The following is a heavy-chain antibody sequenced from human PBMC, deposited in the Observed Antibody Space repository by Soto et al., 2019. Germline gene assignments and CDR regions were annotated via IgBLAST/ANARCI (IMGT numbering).Heavy chain of an antibody. J-gene: IGHJ4*02. CDR2: IIMSSGYK. D-gene: IGHD3-10*01. CDR1: GFTFSDYS. CDR3: ARFVGFGELY. V-gene: IGHV3-21*01. Sequence: LRLSCAASGFTFSDYSMTWVRQAPGKGLEWVSSIIMSSGYKYYADSVKGRFTISRDNAKNSLFLQMNSLRAEDTAVYYCARFVGFGELYWGLGTLVTVSS.